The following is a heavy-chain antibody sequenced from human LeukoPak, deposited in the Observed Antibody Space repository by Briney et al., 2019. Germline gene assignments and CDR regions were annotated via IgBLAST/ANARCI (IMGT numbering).Heavy chain of an antibody. D-gene: IGHD3-10*01. V-gene: IGHV3-7*01. CDR2: IKKEGTEE. CDR3: ARNYGPGPRYYYYYMDV. J-gene: IGHJ6*03. CDR1: GFPFGSYW. Sequence: GGSLRLSCAASGFPFGSYWMIWVRHARGKGLECVANIKKEGTEEQYVDSVKGRFTVSRDNAKNSLYLQMNSLRVEDTAIYYCARNYGPGPRYYYYYMDVWGKGTTVTVSS.